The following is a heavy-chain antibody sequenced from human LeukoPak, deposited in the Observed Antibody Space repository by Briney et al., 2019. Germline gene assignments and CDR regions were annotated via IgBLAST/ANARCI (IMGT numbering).Heavy chain of an antibody. J-gene: IGHJ4*02. CDR2: IYTSGST. CDR1: GGSISSYY. CDR3: ARHHGYYDY. V-gene: IGHV4-4*09. Sequence: SETLSLTCTVSGGSISSYYWSWIRQPPGKGLEWIGYIYTSGSTNYNPSLKSRVTISVDTSKNQFSLKLSSGTAADTAVYYCARHHGYYDYWGQGTLVTVSS.